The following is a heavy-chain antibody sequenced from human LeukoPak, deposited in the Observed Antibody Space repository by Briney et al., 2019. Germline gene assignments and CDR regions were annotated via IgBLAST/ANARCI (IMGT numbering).Heavy chain of an antibody. Sequence: SETLSLTCAVCGGSFSGYYWSWIRQPPGKGLEWIGEINHSGSTNYNPSLKSRVTISVDTSKNQFSLKLSSVTAADTAVYYCARGRRWATDLDYWGQGTLVTVSS. D-gene: IGHD5-12*01. V-gene: IGHV4-34*01. CDR3: ARGRRWATDLDY. CDR1: GGSFSGYY. J-gene: IGHJ4*02. CDR2: INHSGST.